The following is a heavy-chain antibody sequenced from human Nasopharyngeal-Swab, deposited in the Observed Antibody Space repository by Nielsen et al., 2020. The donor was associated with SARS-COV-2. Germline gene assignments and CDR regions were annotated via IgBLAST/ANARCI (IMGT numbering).Heavy chain of an antibody. CDR1: GYTLTVFP. CDR2: VVPEDGEP. D-gene: IGHD3-3*01. CDR3: ASEGSGVFGVVIYAFDI. V-gene: IGHV1-24*01. Sequence: ASVKVSCKVSGYTLTVFPIHWVRQAPGKGLEWMGTVVPEDGEPIYAQNFQGRVTMTEATSTYTAYLELSSLRSEDTAVYYCASEGSGVFGVVIYAFDIWGPGTLVTVSS. J-gene: IGHJ3*02.